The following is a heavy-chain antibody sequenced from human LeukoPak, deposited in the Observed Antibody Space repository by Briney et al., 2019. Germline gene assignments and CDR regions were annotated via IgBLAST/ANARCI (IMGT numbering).Heavy chain of an antibody. CDR1: GDTFSNYA. CDR2: IIPIFGTA. V-gene: IGHV1-69*06. J-gene: IGHJ4*02. D-gene: IGHD5-24*01. Sequence: GASVNVSCKASGDTFSNYAISWVRQAPGQGLEWMGGIIPIFGTAKYAQKFQGRVTITADTSTSTAYMELSSLRSEDTAVYYCARAGWLQYYYFDYWGQGTLVTVSS. CDR3: ARAGWLQYYYFDY.